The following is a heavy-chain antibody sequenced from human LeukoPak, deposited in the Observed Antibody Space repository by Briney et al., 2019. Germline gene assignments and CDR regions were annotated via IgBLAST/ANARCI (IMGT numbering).Heavy chain of an antibody. CDR2: IYYNGNT. V-gene: IGHV4-39*01. CDR3: ARQEEQLVRGAFDL. D-gene: IGHD6-6*01. J-gene: IGHJ3*01. CDR1: GGSISSSRYF. Sequence: SSETLSLTCFVSGGSISSSRYFWGWIRQPPGKGLEWIGSIYYNGNTYYNPSLKSRVTISVETSKKQFSLKLTSVTAADAALYYCARQEEQLVRGAFDLWGQGTLVTVSS.